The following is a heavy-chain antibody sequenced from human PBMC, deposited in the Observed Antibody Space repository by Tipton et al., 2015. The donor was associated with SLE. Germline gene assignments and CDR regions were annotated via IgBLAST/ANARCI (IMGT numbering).Heavy chain of an antibody. V-gene: IGHV3-30-3*01. CDR1: GFTFSSYA. CDR2: MSYDGSNK. D-gene: IGHD3-3*01. CDR3: ARDSFRVIIDYYGMDV. Sequence: SLRLSCAASGFTFSSYAMHWVRQAPGKGLEWVAVMSYDGSNKYYADSVKGRFTISRDNSKNTVYLQMNSLRAEDTAVYYCARDSFRVIIDYYGMDVWGQGTTVTVSS. J-gene: IGHJ6*02.